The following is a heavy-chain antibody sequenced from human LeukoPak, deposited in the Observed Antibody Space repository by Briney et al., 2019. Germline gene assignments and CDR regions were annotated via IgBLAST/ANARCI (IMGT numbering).Heavy chain of an antibody. CDR2: IYSGGST. V-gene: IGHV3-53*01. CDR1: GFSVSSSY. Sequence: PGGSLRLSCAASGFSVSSSYMSWVRQAPGKGLEWVSVIYSGGSTYYADSAKGRFTISRDNSKNTLYLQMNSLRAEDTAVYYCARGRDLLPTPDFDYWGQGTLVTVSS. J-gene: IGHJ4*02. D-gene: IGHD1-26*01. CDR3: ARGRDLLPTPDFDY.